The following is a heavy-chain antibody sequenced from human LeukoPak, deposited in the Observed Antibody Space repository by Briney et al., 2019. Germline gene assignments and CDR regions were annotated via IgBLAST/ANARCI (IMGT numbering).Heavy chain of an antibody. Sequence: GGSLRLSCAASGFTFSSYWMSWVRQAPGKGLEWVANIKQDGSEKYYVDSVKGRFTISRDNAKNSLYLQMNSLRAEDTAVYYCARDRGCSSTSCSHYFDYWGQGTLVTVSS. CDR3: ARDRGCSSTSCSHYFDY. J-gene: IGHJ4*02. CDR1: GFTFSSYW. V-gene: IGHV3-7*01. CDR2: IKQDGSEK. D-gene: IGHD2-2*01.